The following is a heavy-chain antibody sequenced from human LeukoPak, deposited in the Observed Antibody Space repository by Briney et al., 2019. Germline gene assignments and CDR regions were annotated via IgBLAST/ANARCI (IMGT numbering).Heavy chain of an antibody. CDR2: ITWDGET. V-gene: IGHV3-43*01. CDR1: GFTFDDYS. D-gene: IGHD3-10*01. J-gene: IGHJ6*02. Sequence: GGSLRLSCAASGFTFDDYSMHWVRQGPGKGLEWVSRITWDGETYYADSVKGRVTIFRDNSKDSLYLQMNSLRSEDAALYYCARGMFRKIYYHGMDVWGQGTTVTVSS. CDR3: ARGMFRKIYYHGMDV.